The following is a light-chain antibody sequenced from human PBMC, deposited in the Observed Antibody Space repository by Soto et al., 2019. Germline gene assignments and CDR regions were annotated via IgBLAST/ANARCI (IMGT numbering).Light chain of an antibody. Sequence: VISMTQSPSLLSASTGDRVTISCRMSQDIKNYLAWYQQRPGKAPALLIYSASTLQNGVPSRFSGSWSGTDFTLTISRLQSEDFATYYCQQYYSFPFTFGPGTKVELK. CDR1: QDIKNY. J-gene: IGKJ3*01. CDR3: QQYYSFPFT. V-gene: IGKV1D-8*01. CDR2: SAS.